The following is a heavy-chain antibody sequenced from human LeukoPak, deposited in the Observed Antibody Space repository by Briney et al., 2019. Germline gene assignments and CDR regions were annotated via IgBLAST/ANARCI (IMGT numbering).Heavy chain of an antibody. J-gene: IGHJ6*04. Sequence: PGGSLRLSCAASGFTFSSYWMHWVRQAPGKGLEWVSLIYSDGRTYYADSVKGRFTISRDNAKNSLYLQMNSLRAEDTAVYYCAELGITMIGGVWGKGTTVTISS. V-gene: IGHV3-74*01. D-gene: IGHD3-10*02. CDR3: AELGITMIGGV. CDR1: GFTFSSYW. CDR2: IYSDGRT.